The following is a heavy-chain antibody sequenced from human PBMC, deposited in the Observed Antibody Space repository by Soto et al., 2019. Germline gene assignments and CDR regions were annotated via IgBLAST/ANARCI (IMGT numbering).Heavy chain of an antibody. V-gene: IGHV4-31*03. CDR3: ARDLKVAGKNYGMDV. CDR1: GGSISSGGYY. D-gene: IGHD6-19*01. CDR2: IYYSGST. Sequence: QVQLQESGPGLVKPSQTLSLTCTVSGGSISSGGYYWSWIRQHPGKGLEWIGYIYYSGSTYYNPALKSRVTISVDTSKNQFSLKLSSVTAADTAVYYCARDLKVAGKNYGMDVWGQGTTVTVSS. J-gene: IGHJ6*02.